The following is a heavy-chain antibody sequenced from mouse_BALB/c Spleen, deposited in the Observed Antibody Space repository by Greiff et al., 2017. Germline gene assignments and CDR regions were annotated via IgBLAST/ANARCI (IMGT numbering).Heavy chain of an antibody. D-gene: IGHD1-3*01. CDR3: ASLSGYWYFDV. J-gene: IGHJ1*01. V-gene: IGHV5-4*02. CDR2: ISDGGSYT. CDR1: GFTFSGYY. Sequence: EVKLVESGAGLVKPGGSLKLSCAASGFTFSGYYMYWVRQKPEQRLEWVATISDGGSYTYYPDSVKGRFTISRDNAKNNRYLQMSSLKSEDTAVYYCASLSGYWYFDVWGAGTTVTVSS.